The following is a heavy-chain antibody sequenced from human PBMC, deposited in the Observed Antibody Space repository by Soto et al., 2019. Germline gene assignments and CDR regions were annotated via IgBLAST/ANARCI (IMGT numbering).Heavy chain of an antibody. CDR3: ASTNWNGFDYYYYGMDG. Sequence: HPRGSLRLSCAASGFTFSSYGMHWVRQAPGKGLEWVAVIWYDGSNKYYADSVKGRFTISRDNSKNTLYLQMNSLRAEDTAVYYCASTNWNGFDYYYYGMDGWGQGTTVTVSS. J-gene: IGHJ6*02. D-gene: IGHD1-1*01. V-gene: IGHV3-33*01. CDR1: GFTFSSYG. CDR2: IWYDGSNK.